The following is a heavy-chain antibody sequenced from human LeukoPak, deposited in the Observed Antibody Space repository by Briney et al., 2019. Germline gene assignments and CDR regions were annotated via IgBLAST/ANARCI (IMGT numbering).Heavy chain of an antibody. CDR3: FGSSSSSVDY. V-gene: IGHV4-34*01. Sequence: PSETLSLTCAVYGGSFSGYYWSWIRQPPGKGLEWIGEINHSGSTNYNPSLKSRVTISVDTSKNQFSLKLSSVTAADTAVYYCFGSSSSSVDYWGRGTLVTVSS. D-gene: IGHD6-6*01. CDR1: GGSFSGYY. J-gene: IGHJ4*02. CDR2: INHSGST.